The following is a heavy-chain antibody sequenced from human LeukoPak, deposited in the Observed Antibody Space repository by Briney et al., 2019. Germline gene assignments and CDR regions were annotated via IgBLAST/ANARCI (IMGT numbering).Heavy chain of an antibody. CDR1: GFTFDDYA. D-gene: IGHD3-10*01. CDR2: ISWNSGSI. J-gene: IGHJ4*02. CDR3: AKDIWLEGSGSYPGPLDY. V-gene: IGHV3-9*01. Sequence: PGGSLRLSCAASGFTFDDYAMHWVRQAPGKGLEWVSGISWNSGSIGYADSVKGRFTISRDNAKNSLYLQMNSLRAEDTALYYCAKDIWLEGSGSYPGPLDYWGQGTLVTVSS.